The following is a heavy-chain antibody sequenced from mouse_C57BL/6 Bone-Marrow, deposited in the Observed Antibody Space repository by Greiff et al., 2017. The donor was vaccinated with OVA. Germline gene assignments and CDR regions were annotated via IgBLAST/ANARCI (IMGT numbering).Heavy chain of an antibody. CDR3: ARLWLRRGGDY. CDR2: IHPNSGST. J-gene: IGHJ2*01. D-gene: IGHD2-2*01. CDR1: GYTFTSYW. V-gene: IGHV1-64*01. Sequence: QVQLQQPGAELVKPGASVTLSCKASGYTFTSYWMHWVKQRPGQGLEWIGMIHPNSGSTNYNEKFKSKATLTVDKSSSTAYMQLSSLTSEDSAVYYCARLWLRRGGDYWGQGTTLTVSS.